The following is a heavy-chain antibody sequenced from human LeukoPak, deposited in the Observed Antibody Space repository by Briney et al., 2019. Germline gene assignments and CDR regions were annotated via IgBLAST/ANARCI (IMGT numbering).Heavy chain of an antibody. D-gene: IGHD5-12*01. CDR2: IHSGDNT. J-gene: IGHJ4*02. CDR1: GFTVSSNG. Sequence: GGSLRLSCTASGFTVSSNGMSWVRQAPGKGLKWVSVIHSGDNTYYADSLKDRFTISRDNSKNTLYLQMNSLRAEDTAVYYCARGWLETSSVQAFDYWGQGTLVTVSS. CDR3: ARGWLETSSVQAFDY. V-gene: IGHV3-53*01.